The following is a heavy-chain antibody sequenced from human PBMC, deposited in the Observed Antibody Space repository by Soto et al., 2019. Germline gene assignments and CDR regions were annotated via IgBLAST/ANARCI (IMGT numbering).Heavy chain of an antibody. V-gene: IGHV4-59*01. D-gene: IGHD3-16*01. J-gene: IGHJ4*02. Sequence: GSLRLSCAASGFTFGDYAMHWVRQVPGKGLEWIGYISYSGSTNYNPSLKSRVTISVDTSKNQFSLKLSSVTAADTAVYYCARDWGGGTFDYWGQGTLVTVS. CDR2: ISYSGST. CDR1: GFTFGDYA. CDR3: ARDWGGGTFDY.